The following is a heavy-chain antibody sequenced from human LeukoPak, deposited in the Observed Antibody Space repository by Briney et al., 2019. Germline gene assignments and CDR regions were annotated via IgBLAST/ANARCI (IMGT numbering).Heavy chain of an antibody. CDR3: ATKIRHGAFDI. CDR1: GYTFTSYG. CDR2: ISAYNGNT. J-gene: IGHJ3*02. V-gene: IGHV1-18*01. Sequence: ASVKVSCKASGYTFTSYGISWVRQAPGQGLEWMGWISAYNGNTNYAQKLQGRVTMTTDTSTSAAYMELSSLRSEDTAVYYCATKIRHGAFDIWGQGTMVTVSS.